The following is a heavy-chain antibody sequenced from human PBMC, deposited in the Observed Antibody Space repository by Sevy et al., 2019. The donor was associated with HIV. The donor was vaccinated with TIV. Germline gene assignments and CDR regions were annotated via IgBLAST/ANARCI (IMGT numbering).Heavy chain of an antibody. CDR3: ARSHLACCGGDCFSPYYFDS. CDR1: GGSISSYY. CDR2: IYSSGST. V-gene: IGHV4-59*01. D-gene: IGHD2-21*01. J-gene: IGHJ4*02. Sequence: SETLSLTCSVSGGSISSYYWNWIRQPPGKGLERIGYIYSSGSTNYNSSLKSRVTISVDMSKNQFSLKLIAVTAADTAVYYCARSHLACCGGDCFSPYYFDSWGQGTLVTVSS.